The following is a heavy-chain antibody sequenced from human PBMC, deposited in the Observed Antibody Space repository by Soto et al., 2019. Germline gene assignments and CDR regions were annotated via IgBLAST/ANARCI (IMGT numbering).Heavy chain of an antibody. J-gene: IGHJ3*02. CDR1: GFTFSSYG. D-gene: IGHD3-22*01. V-gene: IGHV3-33*01. CDR3: ARGDYYDSSGYYYRGKGAFDI. CDR2: IWYDGSNK. Sequence: QVQLVESGGGVVQPGRSLRLSCAASGFTFSSYGMHWVRQAPGKGLEWVAVIWYDGSNKYYADSVKGRFTISRDNSKNTLYLQMRSLRAEDTAVYYCARGDYYDSSGYYYRGKGAFDIWGQGTMVTVSS.